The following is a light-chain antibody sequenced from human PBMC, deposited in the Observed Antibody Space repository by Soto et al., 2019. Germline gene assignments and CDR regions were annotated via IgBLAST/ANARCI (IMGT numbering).Light chain of an antibody. CDR2: KAS. Sequence: IQMTQSPSTLSASVGDRVTITCGASQTISNWLAWYQQKPGKAPKLLIYKASTLESAVPSRLSGSGSGTELTLTISGMQTEDFATYYCQQYNSYSQTFGHGTKVDIK. J-gene: IGKJ1*01. CDR3: QQYNSYSQT. V-gene: IGKV1-5*03. CDR1: QTISNW.